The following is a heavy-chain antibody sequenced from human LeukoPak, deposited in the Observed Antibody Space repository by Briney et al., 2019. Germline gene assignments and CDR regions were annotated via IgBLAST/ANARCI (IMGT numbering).Heavy chain of an antibody. D-gene: IGHD3-10*01. CDR2: INSDGSST. CDR3: VGGFGFDY. CDR1: GFRFSSSW. V-gene: IGHV3-74*01. J-gene: IGHJ4*02. Sequence: PGGSLRLSCAAYGFRFSSSWVNWVRQAPGKGLVWVSRINSDGSSTSYADSVKGRFTISRDNAKNTLYLQMNSLRAEDTAVYYCVGGFGFDYWGQGTLVTVSS.